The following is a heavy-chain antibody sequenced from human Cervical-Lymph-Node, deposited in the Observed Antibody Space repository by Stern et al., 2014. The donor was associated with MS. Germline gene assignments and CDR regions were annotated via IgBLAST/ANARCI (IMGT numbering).Heavy chain of an antibody. CDR1: GGSISSTSFY. CDR2: IYPSGNA. D-gene: IGHD2-21*02. V-gene: IGHV4-61*02. Sequence: QVQLVESGPGLVKPSQTLSLTCTVSGGSISSTSFYWSWIRQSAGKGLEWIGRIYPSGNANYNPSLKSRVAMSVDPSKNQFSLRLSSVTAADTAVYYCARDYCGGDCYYNWFDPWGQGTLVTVSS. J-gene: IGHJ5*02. CDR3: ARDYCGGDCYYNWFDP.